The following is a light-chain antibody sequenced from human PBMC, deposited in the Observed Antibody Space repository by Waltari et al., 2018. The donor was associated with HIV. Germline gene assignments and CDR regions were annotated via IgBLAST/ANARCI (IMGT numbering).Light chain of an antibody. CDR2: QNA. V-gene: IGLV3-1*01. CDR3: QTWDSTIII. CDR1: ELGNNY. J-gene: IGLJ2*01. Sequence: SYDLTQEPSVSVSPGQAAIIRCSGDELGNNYVPWYQQKPGQSPVQVIYQNAKRPSGVPERCSGSNSGNTASLTISGTQVMDEADYHCQTWDSTIIIFGGGTKLTVL.